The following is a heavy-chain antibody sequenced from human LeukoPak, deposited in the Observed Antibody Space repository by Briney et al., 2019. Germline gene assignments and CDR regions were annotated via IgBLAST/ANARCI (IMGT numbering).Heavy chain of an antibody. V-gene: IGHV1-8*01. J-gene: IGHJ4*02. Sequence: ASVKVSCKTSGYTFSNYDLNWVRQATGQGLEWMGWMNPNNANTGYAQKFRGRLTMTRDISISTAYMELSSLTSEDTAVYYCARGPLLEVAGRELSYWGQGTLVTVSS. CDR2: MNPNNANT. CDR3: ARGPLLEVAGRELSY. CDR1: GYTFSNYD. D-gene: IGHD6-19*01.